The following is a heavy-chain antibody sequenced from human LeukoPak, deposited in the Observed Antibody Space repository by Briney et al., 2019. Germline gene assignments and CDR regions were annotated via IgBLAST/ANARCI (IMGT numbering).Heavy chain of an antibody. J-gene: IGHJ4*02. D-gene: IGHD2-15*01. CDR1: GFTFSSYA. V-gene: IGHV3-74*01. Sequence: QAGGSLILSCAASGFTFSSYAMSWVRQAPGKGLVWVSHINSDGSDTSYADSVKGRFTISRDNAKNTLYLQMNSLRAEDTAVYYCVRGRFGGYSDHWGQGSLVTVSS. CDR3: VRGRFGGYSDH. CDR2: INSDGSDT.